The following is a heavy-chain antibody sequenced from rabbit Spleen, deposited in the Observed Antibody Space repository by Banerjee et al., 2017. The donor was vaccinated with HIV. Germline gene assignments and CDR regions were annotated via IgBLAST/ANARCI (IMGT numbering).Heavy chain of an antibody. D-gene: IGHD2-1*01. J-gene: IGHJ4*01. CDR1: GFSFSDRDV. V-gene: IGHV1S45*01. CDR2: IYPGSSGST. Sequence: QEQLVESGGGLVQPEGSLTLTCKASGFSFSDRDVMCWVRQAPGKGLEWIACIYPGSSGSTYYATWAKGRFTISKTSSTAVTLQMTSLTAADTATYFCARDYTSRAGAGDALNLWGQGTLVTVS. CDR3: ARDYTSRAGAGDALNL.